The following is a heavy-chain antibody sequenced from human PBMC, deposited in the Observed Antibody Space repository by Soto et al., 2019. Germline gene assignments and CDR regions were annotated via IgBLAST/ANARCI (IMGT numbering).Heavy chain of an antibody. Sequence: AGRVACEASAFTFTSSAVQWVRQARGQRLEWIGWIVVGSGNTNYAQKFQERVTITRDMSTSTAYMELSSLRSEDTAAYYCAAVRSSSWYPDAFDIWGQGTMVTV. CDR2: IVVGSGNT. CDR3: AAVRSSSWYPDAFDI. V-gene: IGHV1-58*01. CDR1: AFTFTSSA. D-gene: IGHD6-13*01. J-gene: IGHJ3*02.